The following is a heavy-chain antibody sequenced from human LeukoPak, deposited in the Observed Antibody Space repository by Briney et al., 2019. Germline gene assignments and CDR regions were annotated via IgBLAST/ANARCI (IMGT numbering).Heavy chain of an antibody. Sequence: GGSLRLSCAASGFTFSTYWMSWVRQAPGKGLEWVANIKEDGSEKYYGDSVKGRFTISRDNAKNSLYLEMNSLRVEDTAVYYCARGSPGIVPAAIGWFDPWGQGTLVTVSS. J-gene: IGHJ5*02. CDR2: IKEDGSEK. D-gene: IGHD2-2*01. CDR3: ARGSPGIVPAAIGWFDP. V-gene: IGHV3-7*01. CDR1: GFTFSTYW.